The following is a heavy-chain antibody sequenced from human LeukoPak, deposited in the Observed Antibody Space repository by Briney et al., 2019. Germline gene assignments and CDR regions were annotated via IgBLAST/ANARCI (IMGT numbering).Heavy chain of an antibody. CDR1: GFTFSSYA. V-gene: IGHV3-23*01. Sequence: GGSLRLSCAASGFTFSSYAMNWVRQAPGKGLEWVSSISGSGSSTYYADSVKGRFTISRDNSKNTVYLQMNSLRAEDTAVYYCAKDGYYYGSGSSSHFDYWGQGTLVTVSS. D-gene: IGHD3-10*01. CDR2: ISGSGSST. J-gene: IGHJ4*02. CDR3: AKDGYYYGSGSSSHFDY.